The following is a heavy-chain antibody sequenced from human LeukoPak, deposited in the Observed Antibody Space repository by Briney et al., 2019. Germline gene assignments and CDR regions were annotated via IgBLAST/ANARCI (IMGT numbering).Heavy chain of an antibody. V-gene: IGHV3-23*01. D-gene: IGHD2-21*01. Sequence: GGSLRLSCAASGFTFSSYEMNWVRQAPGKGLEWVSAISVSGNTYHADSVRGRFTISRDSSKNTLYLQMNRLRAEDAAVYYCAKAPVTTCSGAYCYPFDYWGQGTLVTVSS. J-gene: IGHJ4*02. CDR1: GFTFSSYE. CDR2: ISVSGNT. CDR3: AKAPVTTCSGAYCYPFDY.